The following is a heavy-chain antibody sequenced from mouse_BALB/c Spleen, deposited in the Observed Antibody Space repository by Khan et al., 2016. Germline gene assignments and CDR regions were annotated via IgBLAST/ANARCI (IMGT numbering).Heavy chain of an antibody. J-gene: IGHJ3*01. V-gene: IGHV6-6*02. CDR1: GFTFSNYW. CDR2: IRLKSNNYAT. D-gene: IGHD1-2*01. CDR3: TRGYGAWFAY. Sequence: EVKLEESGGGLVQPGGSMKLSCVASGFTFSNYWMNWVRQSPEKGLEWVAEIRLKSNNYATHYAESVKGRFTISRDDSKSSVYLQMNNLRAEDTGIYYCTRGYGAWFAYWGQGTLVTVSA.